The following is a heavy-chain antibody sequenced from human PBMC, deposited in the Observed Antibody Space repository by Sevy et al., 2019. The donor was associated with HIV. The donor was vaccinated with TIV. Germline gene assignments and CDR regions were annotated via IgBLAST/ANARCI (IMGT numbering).Heavy chain of an antibody. Sequence: SETLSLTCTVSYGSISGYHWTWIRQPPGKTLEYIGCFHYTGDTNYNPSLKSRVTMSVDTSKSQFSLKVTSVTAADTDVYYCARGPRVRTGDDSLNWFDPWGQGTLVTVSS. J-gene: IGHJ5*02. V-gene: IGHV4-59*01. CDR1: YGSISGYH. CDR2: FHYTGDT. CDR3: ARGPRVRTGDDSLNWFDP. D-gene: IGHD1-1*01.